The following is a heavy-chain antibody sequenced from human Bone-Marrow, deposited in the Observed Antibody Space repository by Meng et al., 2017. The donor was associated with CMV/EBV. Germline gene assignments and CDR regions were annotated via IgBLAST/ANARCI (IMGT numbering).Heavy chain of an antibody. V-gene: IGHV3-48*03. CDR1: GFTFSDYE. Sequence: GGSLRLSCAASGFTFSDYEMNWVRQAPGKGLEWISYISYNGGAIYYADSVKGRFTISRDNAKNSLYLQMNSLRAEDTAVYYCARHRYSNYEGGYGMDVWGQGTTVTVSS. D-gene: IGHD4-11*01. J-gene: IGHJ6*02. CDR3: ARHRYSNYEGGYGMDV. CDR2: ISYNGGAI.